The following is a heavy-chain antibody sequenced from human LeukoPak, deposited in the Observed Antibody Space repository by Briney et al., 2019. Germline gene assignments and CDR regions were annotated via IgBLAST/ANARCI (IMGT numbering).Heavy chain of an antibody. V-gene: IGHV3-21*01. Sequence: GGSLRLSCAASGFTFSSYSMNWVRQAPGKGLEWVSTISSSRSYIYYADSVKGRFTISRDNAKNSLYLQMNILRAEDTAVYYCARDIYCSGGSCLNWGQGTLVTVSS. CDR3: ARDIYCSGGSCLN. J-gene: IGHJ4*02. CDR2: ISSSRSYI. D-gene: IGHD2-15*01. CDR1: GFTFSSYS.